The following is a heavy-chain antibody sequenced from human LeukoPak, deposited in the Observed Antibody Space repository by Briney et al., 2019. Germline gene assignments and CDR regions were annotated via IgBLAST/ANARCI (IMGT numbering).Heavy chain of an antibody. Sequence: GGSLRLSCAASGFTFSSYSMNWVRQAPGKGLEWASYISSSSSTIYYADSVKGRFTISRDNSKNTLYLQMNSLRAEDTAVYYCAKRDGYNYDYWGQGTLVAVSS. J-gene: IGHJ4*02. CDR2: ISSSSSTI. CDR1: GFTFSSYS. CDR3: AKRDGYNYDY. D-gene: IGHD5-24*01. V-gene: IGHV3-48*01.